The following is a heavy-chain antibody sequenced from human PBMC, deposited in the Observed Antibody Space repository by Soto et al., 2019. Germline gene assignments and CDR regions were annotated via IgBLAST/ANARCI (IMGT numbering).Heavy chain of an antibody. J-gene: IGHJ4*02. CDR2: ISYDGSNK. CDR3: AKDRYSRGEYYFDY. V-gene: IGHV3-30*18. Sequence: QVQLVESGGGVVQPGRSLRLSCAASGFTFSSYGMHWVRQAPGKGLVWVAVISYDGSNKYYADSVKGRFTISRDNSKNTLYLQRNSLRAEDTAVYYCAKDRYSRGEYYFDYWGQGTLVTVSS. CDR1: GFTFSSYG. D-gene: IGHD6-19*01.